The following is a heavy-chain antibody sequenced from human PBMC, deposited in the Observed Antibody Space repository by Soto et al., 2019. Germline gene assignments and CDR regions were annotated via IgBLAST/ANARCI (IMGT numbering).Heavy chain of an antibody. CDR3: ARDMRLVGGWFNWFDP. CDR2: IIPIFGTA. V-gene: IGHV1-69*06. J-gene: IGHJ5*02. CDR1: GGTFSSYA. Sequence: QVQLVQSGAEVKKPGSSVKVSCKASGGTFSSYAISWVRQAPGQGLEWMGGIIPIFGTANYAQKFQGRVTINADKSTSTAYMELSSLRSEDTAVYYCARDMRLVGGWFNWFDPWGQGTLVTVSS. D-gene: IGHD6-19*01.